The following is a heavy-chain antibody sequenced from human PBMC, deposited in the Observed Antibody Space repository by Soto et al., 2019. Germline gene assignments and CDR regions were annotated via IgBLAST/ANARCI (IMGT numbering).Heavy chain of an antibody. D-gene: IGHD3-22*01. V-gene: IGHV4-34*01. CDR2: INHSGST. J-gene: IGHJ4*02. CDR3: ASTQNYYDSSGYYYYFDY. CDR1: GGSFSCYY. Sequence: SETLSLTCAVYGGSFSCYYWSWIRQPPGKGLEWIGEINHSGSTNYNPSLKSRVTISVDTSKNQFSLKLSSVTAADTAVYYCASTQNYYDSSGYYYYFDYWGQGTLVTVSS.